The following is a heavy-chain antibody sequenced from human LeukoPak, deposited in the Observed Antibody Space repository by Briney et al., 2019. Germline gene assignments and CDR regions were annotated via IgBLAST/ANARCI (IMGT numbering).Heavy chain of an antibody. D-gene: IGHD2-15*01. CDR2: ISISSNYI. Sequence: GSLRLSCAASGFTFSTYGMHWVRQAPGKGLEWVSCISISSNYIYYPDSVKGRFTISRDNAKNSLYLQMNSLRAEDTAVYYCARDGGGGLDYWGQGTLVTVSS. CDR3: ARDGGGGLDY. CDR1: GFTFSTYG. J-gene: IGHJ4*02. V-gene: IGHV3-21*01.